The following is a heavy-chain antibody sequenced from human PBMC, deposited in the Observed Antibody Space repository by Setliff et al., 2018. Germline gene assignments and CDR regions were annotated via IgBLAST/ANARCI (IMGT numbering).Heavy chain of an antibody. J-gene: IGHJ4*02. Sequence: KASETLSLTCTVSGASINSHYWSWIRQLPGKGLEWIGLFFYSGDSRYNPSLKSRVTMSVDASRNQFSLKLSSVTAADTAIYYCARDRSYYASGSFTKWFDYWGQGTLVTVSS. V-gene: IGHV4-59*11. D-gene: IGHD3-10*01. CDR3: ARDRSYYASGSFTKWFDY. CDR1: GASINSHY. CDR2: FFYSGDS.